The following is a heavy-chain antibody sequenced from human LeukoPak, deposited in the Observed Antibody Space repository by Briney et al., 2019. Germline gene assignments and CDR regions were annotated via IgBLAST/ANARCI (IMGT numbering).Heavy chain of an antibody. V-gene: IGHV4-34*01. D-gene: IGHD3-22*01. Sequence: SETLSLTCAVYGGSFSGYYWSWIRQPPGRGLEWIGEINHSGSTNYNPSLKSRVTISVDTSKNQFSLKLSSVTAADTAVYYCARVPEYYYDSSGYDHWGQGALVTVSS. J-gene: IGHJ4*02. CDR1: GGSFSGYY. CDR3: ARVPEYYYDSSGYDH. CDR2: INHSGST.